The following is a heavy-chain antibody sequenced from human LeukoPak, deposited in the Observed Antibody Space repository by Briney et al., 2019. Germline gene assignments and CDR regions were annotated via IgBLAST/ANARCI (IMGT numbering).Heavy chain of an antibody. V-gene: IGHV1-2*04. Sequence: GASVKVSCKASGYTFTGYYMHWVRQAPGQGLEWMGWINPNSGGTNYAQKFQGWVTMTRDTSISTAYMELSRLRSDDTAVYYCARGGIAAARRYFDYWGQGTLVTVSS. J-gene: IGHJ4*02. CDR1: GYTFTGYY. CDR3: ARGGIAAARRYFDY. D-gene: IGHD6-13*01. CDR2: INPNSGGT.